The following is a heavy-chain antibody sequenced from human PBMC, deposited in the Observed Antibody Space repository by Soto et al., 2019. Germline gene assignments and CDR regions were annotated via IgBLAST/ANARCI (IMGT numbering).Heavy chain of an antibody. CDR2: ISGSGGST. V-gene: IGHV3-23*01. D-gene: IGHD3-3*01. CDR3: AKDTRPLRFLEGYMDV. J-gene: IGHJ6*03. CDR1: GFTFSSYA. Sequence: EVQLLESGGGLVQPGGSLRLSCAASGFTFSSYAMSWVRQAPGKGLEWVSGISGSGGSTYYADSVKGRFTISRDNSKNTLYLQMNSLRVEDTAVYYCAKDTRPLRFLEGYMDVWGKGATVTVSS.